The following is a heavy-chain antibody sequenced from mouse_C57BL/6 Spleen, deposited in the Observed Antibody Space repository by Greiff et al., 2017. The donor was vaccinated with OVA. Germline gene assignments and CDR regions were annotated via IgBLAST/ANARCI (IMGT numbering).Heavy chain of an antibody. V-gene: IGHV1-64*01. CDR3: ASPGRDGVFAY. D-gene: IGHD2-3*01. CDR2: IHPNSGST. Sequence: QVQLKQPGAELVKPGASVKLSCKASGYTFTSYWMHWVKQRPGQGLEWIGMIHPNSGSTNYNEKFKSKATLTVDKSSSTAYMQLSSLTSEDSAVYYCASPGRDGVFAYWGQGTLVTVSA. CDR1: GYTFTSYW. J-gene: IGHJ3*01.